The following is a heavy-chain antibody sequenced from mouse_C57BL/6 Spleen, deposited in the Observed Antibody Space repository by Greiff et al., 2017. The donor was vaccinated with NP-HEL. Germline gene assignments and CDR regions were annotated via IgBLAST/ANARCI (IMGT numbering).Heavy chain of an antibody. CDR2: IRNKANGYTT. CDR3: ARFALYYGSSYEGDAMDY. V-gene: IGHV7-3*01. CDR1: GFTFTDYY. Sequence: EVQRVESGGGLVQPGGSLSLSCAASGFTFTDYYMSWVRQPPGKALEWLGFIRNKANGYTTEYSASVKGRFTISRDNSQSILYLQMNALRAEDSATYYCARFALYYGSSYEGDAMDYWGQGTSVTVSS. D-gene: IGHD1-1*01. J-gene: IGHJ4*01.